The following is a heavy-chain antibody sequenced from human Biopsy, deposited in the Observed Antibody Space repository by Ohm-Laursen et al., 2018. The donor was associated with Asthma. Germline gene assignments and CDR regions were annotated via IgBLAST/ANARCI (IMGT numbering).Heavy chain of an antibody. D-gene: IGHD7-27*01. CDR2: ISYTGNT. Sequence: SQTLSLTCTVSGGSMSSSSYSWGWIRQPPGKGLEWIGSISYTGNTDIHSLRSRVTLSVDTSRNNFSLKQPSVTAADTAVFYCARHWNWGSFFDYWGQGMLVTVSS. J-gene: IGHJ4*02. V-gene: IGHV4-39*01. CDR1: GGSMSSSSYS. CDR3: ARHWNWGSFFDY.